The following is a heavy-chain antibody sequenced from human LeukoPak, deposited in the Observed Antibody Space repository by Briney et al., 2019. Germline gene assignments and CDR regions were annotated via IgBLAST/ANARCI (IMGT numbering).Heavy chain of an antibody. V-gene: IGHV3-33*07. CDR3: AREKYEGSGSHYFALDV. CDR2: IWFDGSNK. D-gene: IGHD3-10*01. CDR1: GRIISLYG. Sequence: GGSLRLSCEASGRIISLYGIFWVRQAPGKGLEWVAAIWFDGSNKYYADSVKGRFTVSRDNSRNTALLQVDSLSAEDTAVYYRAREKYEGSGSHYFALDVWGQGTMVIVSS. J-gene: IGHJ6*02.